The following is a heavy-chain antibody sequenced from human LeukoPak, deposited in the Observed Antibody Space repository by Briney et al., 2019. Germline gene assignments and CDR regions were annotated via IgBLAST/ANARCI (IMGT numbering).Heavy chain of an antibody. CDR1: GYSINSGYF. J-gene: IGHJ4*02. CDR3: ARRSSGWYVLDY. V-gene: IGHV4-38-2*02. D-gene: IGHD6-19*01. CDR2: IFHTGDV. Sequence: SETLSLTCTVSGYSINSGYFWGWVRQPPGKGPEWIGSIFHTGDVYYNPSLRSRVTLSIDTSRNQVSLKLSSVTAADTAVYYCARRSSGWYVLDYWGQGTLVTVSS.